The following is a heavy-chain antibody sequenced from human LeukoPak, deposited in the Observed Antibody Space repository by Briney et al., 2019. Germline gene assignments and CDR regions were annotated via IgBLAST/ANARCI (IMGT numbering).Heavy chain of an antibody. J-gene: IGHJ5*02. D-gene: IGHD4-17*01. CDR1: GFTFSSYA. V-gene: IGHV3-30*04. CDR2: MSYDGSNK. Sequence: GGSLRLSCAASGFTFSSYAMHWVRQAPGKGLEWVAVMSYDGSNKYYADSVKGRFTISRDNSKNTLYLQMNSLRAEDTAVYYCANGDYHNWFDPWGQGTLVTVSS. CDR3: ANGDYHNWFDP.